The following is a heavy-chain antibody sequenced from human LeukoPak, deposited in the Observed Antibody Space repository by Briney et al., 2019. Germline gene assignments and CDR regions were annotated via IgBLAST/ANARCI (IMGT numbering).Heavy chain of an antibody. D-gene: IGHD5-24*01. J-gene: IGHJ4*02. Sequence: GASVKVSCKASGYTFTSYYMHWVRQAPGQGLEWMGIINPSGGSTSYARKFQGRVTMTRDTSTSTVYMDLSSLRSEDTAVYYCARDLGDGYNYLYWGQGTLVTVSS. CDR1: GYTFTSYY. CDR3: ARDLGDGYNYLY. V-gene: IGHV1-46*01. CDR2: INPSGGST.